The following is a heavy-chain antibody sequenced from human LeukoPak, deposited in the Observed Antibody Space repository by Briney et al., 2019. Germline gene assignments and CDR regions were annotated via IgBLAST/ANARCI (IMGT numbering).Heavy chain of an antibody. CDR3: AKARDSSGFVSRPFDN. CDR2: TFDGSNK. CDR1: GIIFSNYG. D-gene: IGHD3-22*01. Sequence: GGSLRLSCAASGIIFSNYGMHWVRQAPGKGLEWVAFTFDGSNKYYADSVKGRFTISRDNSKNTLYLQMNSLRVEDTAVYYCAKARDSSGFVSRPFDNWGQGTLVTVSS. J-gene: IGHJ4*02. V-gene: IGHV3-30*02.